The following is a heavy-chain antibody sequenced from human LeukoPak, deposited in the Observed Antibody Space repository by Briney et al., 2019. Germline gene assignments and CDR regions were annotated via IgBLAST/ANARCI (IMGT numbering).Heavy chain of an antibody. D-gene: IGHD6-19*01. V-gene: IGHV4-59*08. CDR2: IYYSGST. J-gene: IGHJ4*02. CDR1: GGSISSYY. Sequence: SETLSLTCTVSGGSISSYYWNWMRQPPGKGLEWIGYIYYSGSTKYNPSLKSRVTISVDTSKNQFSLKLSSVTAADTAVYYWARWYSSGWAFDYWGQGTLVPVSS. CDR3: ARWYSSGWAFDY.